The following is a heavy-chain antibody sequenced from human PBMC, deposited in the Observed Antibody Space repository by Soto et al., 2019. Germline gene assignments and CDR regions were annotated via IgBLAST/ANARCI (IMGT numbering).Heavy chain of an antibody. Sequence: QVQLVASGGGVVQPGRSLRLSCAASGFTFSSYAMHWVRQAPGKGLEWVAVISYDGSNKYYADSVKGRFTISRDNSKNTLYLQMNSLRAEDTAVYYCARYREYSGYDYPIDYWGQGTLVTVSS. J-gene: IGHJ4*02. V-gene: IGHV3-30-3*01. CDR1: GFTFSSYA. D-gene: IGHD5-12*01. CDR2: ISYDGSNK. CDR3: ARYREYSGYDYPIDY.